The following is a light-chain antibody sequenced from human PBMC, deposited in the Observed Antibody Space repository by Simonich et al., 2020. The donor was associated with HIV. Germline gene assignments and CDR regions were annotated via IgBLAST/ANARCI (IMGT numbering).Light chain of an antibody. Sequence: QSALTQPASVSGSPGQSITISCTGTSSDVGSSNFVSWYQQHPGKAPKLMIYEGSKGPSGVSNRFSGSKSGNTASLAISGLEAEDEADYYCCSYAGSSPSVVFGGGTKLTVL. J-gene: IGLJ2*01. CDR3: CSYAGSSPSVV. V-gene: IGLV2-23*01. CDR2: EGS. CDR1: SSDVGSSNF.